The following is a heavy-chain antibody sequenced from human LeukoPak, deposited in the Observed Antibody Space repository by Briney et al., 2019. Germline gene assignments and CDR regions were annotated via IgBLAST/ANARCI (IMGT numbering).Heavy chain of an antibody. CDR3: ARVRVPAAPLYYFDY. J-gene: IGHJ4*02. CDR1: GFTFSSYW. Sequence: GGSLRLSCAASGFTFSSYWMHWVRHAPGKGLVWVSRINSDGSSTSYADSVKGRFTISRDNAKNTLYPQMNSLRAEDTAVYYCARVRVPAAPLYYFDYWGQGTLVTVSS. CDR2: INSDGSST. V-gene: IGHV3-74*01. D-gene: IGHD2-2*01.